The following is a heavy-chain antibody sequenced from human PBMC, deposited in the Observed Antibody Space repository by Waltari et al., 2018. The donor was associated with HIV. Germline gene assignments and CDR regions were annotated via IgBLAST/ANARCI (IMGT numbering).Heavy chain of an antibody. CDR3: ARLLRGFSYGGAFDL. CDR1: GYTFTSHD. J-gene: IGHJ3*01. V-gene: IGHV1-8*01. Sequence: QAQLVQSGAEVKKPGASVKVSRKASGYTFTSHDINWVRQATGQGLEWMGWMNPNSGNTGYAQMFQGRVTMTRNTSINTAYMELSSLKSEDTAVYYCARLLRGFSYGGAFDLWGQGTVVIVSS. CDR2: MNPNSGNT. D-gene: IGHD5-18*01.